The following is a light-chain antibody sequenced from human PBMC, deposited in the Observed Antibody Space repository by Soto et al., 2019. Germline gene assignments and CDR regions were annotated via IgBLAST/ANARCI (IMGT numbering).Light chain of an antibody. V-gene: IGKV3-20*01. J-gene: IGKJ1*01. CDR1: QSVRSSS. CDR3: QQYGSSPPRT. CDR2: GAS. Sequence: EIVLTQSPGTLSLSPGERATLSCRASQSVRSSSLAWYQQKPGQAPRLLIYGASSRATGMPDRFSGSGSGTDFTFTISRLEPEDFAVYYCQQYGSSPPRTFGQGTKVEIK.